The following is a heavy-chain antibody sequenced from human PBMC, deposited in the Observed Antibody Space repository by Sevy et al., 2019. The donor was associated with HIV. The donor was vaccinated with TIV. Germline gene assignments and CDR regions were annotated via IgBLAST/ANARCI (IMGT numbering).Heavy chain of an antibody. CDR2: IYYNGDT. J-gene: IGHJ5*02. Sequence: SETLSLTCRVSGDSMNSDYWTWIRQPPGKGLEWIGFIYYNGDTNYNPPLKTRVTMSIDTSKKQFSLKLTSLTAADTAVYYCARGLKAPYYDSSSGYLSWFDPWGQGTLVTVSS. CDR1: GDSMNSDY. V-gene: IGHV4-59*01. D-gene: IGHD3-3*01. CDR3: ARGLKAPYYDSSSGYLSWFDP.